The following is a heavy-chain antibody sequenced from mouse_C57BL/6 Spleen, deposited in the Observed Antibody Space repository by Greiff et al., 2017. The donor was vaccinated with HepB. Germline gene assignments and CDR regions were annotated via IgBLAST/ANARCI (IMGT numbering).Heavy chain of an antibody. CDR2: IYPRSGNT. D-gene: IGHD5-5*01. CDR1: GYTFTSYG. Sequence: VQLQESGAELARPGASVKLSCKASGYTFTSYGISWVKQRTGQGLEWIGEIYPRSGNTYYNEKFKGKATLTADKSSSTAYMELRSLTSEDSAVYFCARLSNYLFDYWGQGTTLTVSS. CDR3: ARLSNYLFDY. V-gene: IGHV1-81*01. J-gene: IGHJ2*01.